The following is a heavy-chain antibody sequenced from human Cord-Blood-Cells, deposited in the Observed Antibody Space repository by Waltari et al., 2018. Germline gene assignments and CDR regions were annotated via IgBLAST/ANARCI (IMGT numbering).Heavy chain of an antibody. Sequence: EVQLVESGGGLVKPGGSLRLSCAASGFTFSSYSMNWVRQAPGKGLEWVSSISCSSSYIYYADSVKGRFTISRDNAKNSLYLQMNSLRAEDTAVYYCAGYSSSWYLGNYWGQGTLVTVSS. CDR3: AGYSSSWYLGNY. CDR1: GFTFSSYS. D-gene: IGHD6-13*01. J-gene: IGHJ4*02. CDR2: ISCSSSYI. V-gene: IGHV3-21*01.